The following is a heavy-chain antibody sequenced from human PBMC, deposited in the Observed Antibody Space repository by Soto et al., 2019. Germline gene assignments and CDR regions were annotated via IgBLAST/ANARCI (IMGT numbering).Heavy chain of an antibody. V-gene: IGHV1-69*13. CDR3: ARVSLTVETAMVTDYYSYGMEV. CDR1: GCTFSSYS. Sequence: AAVKVSCQASGCTFSSYSIRWLRQAPGQGLEWMGGIIPIFGTANHAQKFQGRVTITADEYKSTAYMELSSLRSEDTAVYYCARVSLTVETAMVTDYYSYGMEVWGQGTQVTVSS. CDR2: IIPIFGTA. D-gene: IGHD5-18*01. J-gene: IGHJ6*02.